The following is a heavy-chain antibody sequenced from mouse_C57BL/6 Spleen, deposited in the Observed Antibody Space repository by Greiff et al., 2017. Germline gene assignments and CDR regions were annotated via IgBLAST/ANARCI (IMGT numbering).Heavy chain of an antibody. V-gene: IGHV1-26*01. CDR1: GYTFTDYY. D-gene: IGHD1-1*01. J-gene: IGHJ2*01. CDR3: ARSPHYYGSSYSYFDY. Sequence: VQLQQSGPELVKPGASVKISCKASGYTFTDYYMNWVKQSHGKSLEWIGDINPNNGGTSYNQKFKGKATLTVDKSSSTAYMELRSLTSEDSAVYYCARSPHYYGSSYSYFDYWGQGTTLTVSS. CDR2: INPNNGGT.